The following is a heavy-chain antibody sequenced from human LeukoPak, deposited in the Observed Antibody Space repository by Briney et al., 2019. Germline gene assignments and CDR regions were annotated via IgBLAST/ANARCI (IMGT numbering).Heavy chain of an antibody. CDR1: GFTFSDYY. CDR3: ARVRRGYSGYDYQSYYFDY. J-gene: IGHJ4*02. D-gene: IGHD5-12*01. V-gene: IGHV3-11*01. CDR2: ISSSGSTI. Sequence: GGSLRLSCAASGFTFSDYYMSWIRQAPGKGLEWVSYISSSGSTIYYADSVKGRFTISRDNAKNSLYLQMNSLRAEDTAVYYCARVRRGYSGYDYQSYYFDYWGQGTLVTVSS.